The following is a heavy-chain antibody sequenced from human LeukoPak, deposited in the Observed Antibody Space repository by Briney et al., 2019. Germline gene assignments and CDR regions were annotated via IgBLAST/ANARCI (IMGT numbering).Heavy chain of an antibody. CDR1: GGSFSGYY. J-gene: IGHJ5*02. CDR2: IYYSGST. V-gene: IGHV4-59*08. CDR3: ARQTATAMVSRYNWFDP. D-gene: IGHD5-18*01. Sequence: SETLSLTCAVYGGSFSGYYWSWIRQPPGKGLEWIGYIYYSGSTNYNPSLKSRVTISVDTSKNQFSLKLSSVTAADTAVYYCARQTATAMVSRYNWFDPWGQGTLVTVSS.